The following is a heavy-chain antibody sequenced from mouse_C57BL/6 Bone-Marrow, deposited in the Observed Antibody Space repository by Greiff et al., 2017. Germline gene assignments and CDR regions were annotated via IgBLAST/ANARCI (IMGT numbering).Heavy chain of an antibody. J-gene: IGHJ4*01. V-gene: IGHV1-52*01. D-gene: IGHD2-3*01. CDR3: AKDAYDDFLMDF. Sequence: VQLQQPGAELVRPGSSVKLSCKASGYTFTSYWLHWVKQRPIHGLEWIGTIDPSDSDTHYNQKFKDKATLTVDKSSSSAYMQLSSLTSEDAAVYYCAKDAYDDFLMDFWGQGTSVTVSS. CDR2: IDPSDSDT. CDR1: GYTFTSYW.